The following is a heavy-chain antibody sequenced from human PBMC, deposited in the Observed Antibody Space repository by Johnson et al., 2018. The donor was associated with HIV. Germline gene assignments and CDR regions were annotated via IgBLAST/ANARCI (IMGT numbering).Heavy chain of an antibody. CDR2: IKQDGSEK. D-gene: IGHD2-8*02. V-gene: IGHV3-7*05. J-gene: IGHJ3*02. CDR3: ARDELYRRYALTAFDI. Sequence: EVQLVESGGGLVKPGGSLRLSCAASGFTFSDYYMSWIRQSPGKGLEWVANIKQDGSEKHYVDSVKGRFTISRDNAKNSLYLQMNSLRAEDTAVYYCARDELYRRYALTAFDIWGQGTMVTVSS. CDR1: GFTFSDYY.